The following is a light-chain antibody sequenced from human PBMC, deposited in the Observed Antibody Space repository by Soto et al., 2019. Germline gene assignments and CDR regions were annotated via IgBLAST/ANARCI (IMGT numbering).Light chain of an antibody. CDR3: QHCNSYSEA. CDR1: QTMSSW. CDR2: KAS. J-gene: IGKJ1*01. V-gene: IGKV1-5*03. Sequence: IQLTQSPSTLSGSVGDRVTITCRASQTMSSWLAWYQQKPGKAPKLLIYKASTLKSGVPSRFSGSGSGTEFTLTISSLQPDDFATYYCQHCNSYSEAFGQGTKVDTK.